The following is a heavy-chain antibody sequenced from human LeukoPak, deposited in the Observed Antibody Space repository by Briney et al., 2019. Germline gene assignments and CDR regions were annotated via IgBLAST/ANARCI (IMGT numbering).Heavy chain of an antibody. D-gene: IGHD3-3*01. CDR3: AKSRVGVVIILDSY. V-gene: IGHV3-23*01. CDR1: GFTFSNYA. J-gene: IGHJ4*02. CDR2: ISSSSSYI. Sequence: HPGGSLRLSCAASGFTFSNYAMRWVRQAPGKGLEWVSSISSSSSYIYYADSVKGRFTISRDNSKNTLYLQMNSLRAEDTAVYYCAKSRVGVVIILDSYWGQGTLVTVSS.